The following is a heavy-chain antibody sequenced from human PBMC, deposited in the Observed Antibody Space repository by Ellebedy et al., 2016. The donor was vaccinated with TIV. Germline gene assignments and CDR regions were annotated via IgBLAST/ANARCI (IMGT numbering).Heavy chain of an antibody. J-gene: IGHJ4*02. CDR1: GFDFDDHA. V-gene: IGHV3-9*01. CDR2: ISWNSFDI. Sequence: GGSLRLXXTASGFDFDDHAMHWVRQAPGKGLEWLSGISWNSFDITYADSVRGRFTTSRDNAKNSLYLQMDSLRTEDTALYFCAKLGCSNGICYQLDSWGQGTLVTVSS. D-gene: IGHD2-8*01. CDR3: AKLGCSNGICYQLDS.